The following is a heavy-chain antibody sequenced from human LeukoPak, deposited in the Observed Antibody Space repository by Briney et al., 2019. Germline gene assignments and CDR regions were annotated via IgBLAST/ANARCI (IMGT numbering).Heavy chain of an antibody. D-gene: IGHD6-13*01. Sequence: SETLSLTCAVSGGSISSGGYSWSWIRQPPGKGLEWIGYIYYSGSTNYNPSLKSRVTISVDTSKNQFSLKLSSVTAADTAVYYCAALSSSWYESWGQGTLVTVSS. CDR3: AALSSSWYES. CDR2: IYYSGST. V-gene: IGHV4-61*08. CDR1: GGSISSGGYS. J-gene: IGHJ5*01.